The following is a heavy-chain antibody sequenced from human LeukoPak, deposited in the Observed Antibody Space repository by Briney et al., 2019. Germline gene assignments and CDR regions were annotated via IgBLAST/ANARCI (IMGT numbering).Heavy chain of an antibody. J-gene: IGHJ4*02. D-gene: IGHD3-16*01. CDR2: IYYSGHT. CDR1: GASFTTYY. CDR3: VRVVPGGASFDS. V-gene: IGHV4-59*01. Sequence: SETLSLTCTVSGASFTTYYWSWIRQPPGKGLEWIGYIYYSGHTHNNPSLNSRVSISVDTSKNQFSLILTSLTTADTAVYYCVRVVPGGASFDSWGQGTLVTVSS.